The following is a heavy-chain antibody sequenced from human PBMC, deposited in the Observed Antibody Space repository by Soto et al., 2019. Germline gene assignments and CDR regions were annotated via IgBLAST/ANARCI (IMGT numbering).Heavy chain of an antibody. V-gene: IGHV4-34*01. J-gene: IGHJ5*02. D-gene: IGHD6-13*01. CDR3: ARHDIAAAGTHWFDP. CDR1: GGSFSGYY. CDR2: INHNGST. Sequence: PSETLSLTCAVYGGSFSGYYWSWIRQPPGKGLEWIGEINHNGSTNYNPSLKSRVTISLDTSKNQFSLRLSSVTAADTAVYYCARHDIAAAGTHWFDPWGQGTLVTVSS.